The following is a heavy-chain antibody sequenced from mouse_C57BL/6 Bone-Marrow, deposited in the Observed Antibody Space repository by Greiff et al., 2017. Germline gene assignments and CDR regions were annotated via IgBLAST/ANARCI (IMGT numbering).Heavy chain of an antibody. CDR3: ARHERYYDYEGYFDY. CDR2: FYPGSGSI. V-gene: IGHV1-62-2*01. D-gene: IGHD2-4*01. Sequence: QVQLKESGAELVKPGASVKLSCKASGYIFTEYTIHWVKQRSGQGLEWIGWFYPGSGSIKYNERFKYKATLTADKSSNTVYMELSRFTSEDSAVYFCARHERYYDYEGYFDYWGQGTTLTVSS. CDR1: GYIFTEYT. J-gene: IGHJ2*01.